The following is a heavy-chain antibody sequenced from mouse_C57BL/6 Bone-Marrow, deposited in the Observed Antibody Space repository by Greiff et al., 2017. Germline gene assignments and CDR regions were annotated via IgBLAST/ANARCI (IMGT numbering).Heavy chain of an antibody. CDR2: INPDSSTI. CDR3: ASLLLRGFAY. D-gene: IGHD2-4*01. J-gene: IGHJ3*01. Sequence: EVKLQESGGGLVQPGGSLKLSCAASGIDFSRYWMSWVRRAPGKGLEWIGEINPDSSTINYAPSLKDKFIISRDNAKNTLYLQMRKVRSEDTALYYCASLLLRGFAYWGQGPLVTVSA. V-gene: IGHV4-1*01. CDR1: GIDFSRYW.